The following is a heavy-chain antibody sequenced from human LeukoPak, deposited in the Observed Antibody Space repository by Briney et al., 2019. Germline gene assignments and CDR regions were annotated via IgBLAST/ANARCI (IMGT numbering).Heavy chain of an antibody. Sequence: GRSLRLFCGASGFSFSSYGMQWVRQAPGKGLEWVAVVSSDGSIDFYADSVRGRLTVSRDNSKNTLYLQANSLRAEDTAVYYCTREGMGTTFSAWFDPWGHGTLVTVPS. D-gene: IGHD1-7*01. J-gene: IGHJ5*02. CDR1: GFSFSSYG. CDR2: VSSDGSID. CDR3: TREGMGTTFSAWFDP. V-gene: IGHV3-30*03.